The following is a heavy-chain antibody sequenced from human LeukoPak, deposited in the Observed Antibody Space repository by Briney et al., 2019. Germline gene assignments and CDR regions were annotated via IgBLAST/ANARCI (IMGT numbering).Heavy chain of an antibody. J-gene: IGHJ4*02. D-gene: IGHD5-18*01. V-gene: IGHV4-31*03. CDR2: IYYSGNT. Sequence: SETLSLTCTVTGGSISSGGYYWSWIRQHPGKGLEWIGHIYYSGNTYYNPSLKSRVTISVGTSENHFSLKLSSVTAADTAVYYCARDGGYSYGLDSWGQGTLVTVSS. CDR1: GGSISSGGYY. CDR3: ARDGGYSYGLDS.